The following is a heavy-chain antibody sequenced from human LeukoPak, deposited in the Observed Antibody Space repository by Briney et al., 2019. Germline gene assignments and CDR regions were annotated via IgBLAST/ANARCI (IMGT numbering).Heavy chain of an antibody. V-gene: IGHV1-2*02. CDR1: GYTFTAYW. CDR3: ARRITSYSYYYMDV. J-gene: IGHJ6*03. Sequence: ASVKVSCKASGYTFTAYWIHWVRQAPGQGLESMGCINPNSGGTIYPQEFQGRVTMTRDTAISTGYMELTRLRSDDTAVYYCARRITSYSYYYMDVWGKGTAVIVSS. D-gene: IGHD3-10*01. CDR2: INPNSGGT.